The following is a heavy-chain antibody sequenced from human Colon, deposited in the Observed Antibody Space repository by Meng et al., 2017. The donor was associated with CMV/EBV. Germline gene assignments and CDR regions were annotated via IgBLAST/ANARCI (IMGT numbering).Heavy chain of an antibody. CDR2: VIPVLDVP. Sequence: GSFTTYTVNWVRQAPGQGLEWVGRVIPVLDVPTYAQKFQGRVAFSLDESTTTAYLEISNLRSDDTAVYYCARGRGYYDSSGPLYFDQWGQGTLVTVSS. CDR1: GSFTTYT. CDR3: ARGRGYYDSSGPLYFDQ. V-gene: IGHV1-69*16. D-gene: IGHD3-22*01. J-gene: IGHJ4*02.